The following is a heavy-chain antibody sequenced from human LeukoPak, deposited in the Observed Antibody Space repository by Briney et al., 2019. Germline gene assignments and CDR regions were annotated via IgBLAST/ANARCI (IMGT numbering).Heavy chain of an antibody. J-gene: IGHJ4*02. CDR2: ISGSGGST. CDR1: GFTFSSYA. D-gene: IGHD2-2*01. Sequence: GGSLRLSCAASGFTFSSYAMSWVRQAPGKGLEWVSAISGSGGSTYYADSVKGRFTISRDNSKNTLYLQMNSLRSEDTAVYYCARLENIDKLPAAIQYWGQGTLVTVSS. V-gene: IGHV3-23*01. CDR3: ARLENIDKLPAAIQY.